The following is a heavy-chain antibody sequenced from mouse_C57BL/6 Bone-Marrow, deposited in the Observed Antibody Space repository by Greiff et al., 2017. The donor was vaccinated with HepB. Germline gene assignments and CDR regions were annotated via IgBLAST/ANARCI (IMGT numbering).Heavy chain of an antibody. V-gene: IGHV5-12*01. Sequence: EVMLVESGGGLVQPGGSLKLSCAASGFTFSDYYMYWVRQTPEKRLEWVAYISNGGGSTYYPDTVKGRFTISRDNAKNTLYLQMSRLKSEDTAMYYCARHENYSNYDWGQGTLVTVSA. J-gene: IGHJ3*01. CDR2: ISNGGGST. CDR1: GFTFSDYY. CDR3: ARHENYSNYD. D-gene: IGHD2-5*01.